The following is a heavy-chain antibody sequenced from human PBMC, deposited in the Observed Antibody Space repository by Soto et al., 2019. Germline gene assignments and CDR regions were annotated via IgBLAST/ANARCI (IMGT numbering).Heavy chain of an antibody. J-gene: IGHJ6*02. CDR2: MYHSGIT. V-gene: IGHV4-39*07. CDR3: ARSMYSTSAQLYYGMDV. CDR1: GGSISSSSYY. D-gene: IGHD6-6*01. Sequence: SETLSLTCTVSGGSISSSSYYWGWIRQPPGKGLEWIGSMYHSGITYYNLSLKSRVTISVGTSKNQLSLKLSSATAADTAVYYCARSMYSTSAQLYYGMDVWGQGTTVTVSS.